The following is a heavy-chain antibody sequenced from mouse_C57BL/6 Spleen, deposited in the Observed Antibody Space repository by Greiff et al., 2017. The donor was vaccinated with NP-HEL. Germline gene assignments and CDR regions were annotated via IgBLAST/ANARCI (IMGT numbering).Heavy chain of an antibody. CDR2: ISNNANGYTT. J-gene: IGHJ2*01. Sequence: EVQGVESGGGLVQPGGSLSLSCAASGFTFTDYYMSWVRQPPGKALEWLGFISNNANGYTTEYSASVKGRFTLNRNNSQSMLYLQIKALSAEDSATYCCASQESNYDYLDYWGQGTTLTVAS. CDR1: GFTFTDYY. CDR3: ASQESNYDYLDY. D-gene: IGHD2-5*01. V-gene: IGHV7-3*01.